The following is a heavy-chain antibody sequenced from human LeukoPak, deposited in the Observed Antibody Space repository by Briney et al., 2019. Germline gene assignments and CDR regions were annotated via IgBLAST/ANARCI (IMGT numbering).Heavy chain of an antibody. D-gene: IGHD1-26*01. CDR1: GFTVSSNY. CDR3: ARSSGNLAGMDV. V-gene: IGHV3-53*01. CDR2: IYSGGST. J-gene: IGHJ6*02. Sequence: GGSLRLSCAASGFTVSSNYMSWVRQAPGKGLEWVSVIYSGGSTYYADSVKGRFTISRDNSKNTLYLQMNSLRAEDTAVYYCARSSGNLAGMDVWGQGTTVTVSS.